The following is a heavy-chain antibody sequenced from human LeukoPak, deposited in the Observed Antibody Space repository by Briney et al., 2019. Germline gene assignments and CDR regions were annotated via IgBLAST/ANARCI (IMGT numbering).Heavy chain of an antibody. J-gene: IGHJ4*02. CDR3: AKVRSEDTAGYFDY. V-gene: IGHV3-23*01. CDR1: GCTFSSYG. D-gene: IGHD5-18*01. Sequence: QPGGSLRLSCAASGCTFSSYGMSWVRKAPAKGLERVSAMSGSGGSRYYADSVKGRFTISRDNSKNTLYLQMNSLRAEDTGVYYCAKVRSEDTAGYFDYWGQGTLVTVSS. CDR2: MSGSGGSR.